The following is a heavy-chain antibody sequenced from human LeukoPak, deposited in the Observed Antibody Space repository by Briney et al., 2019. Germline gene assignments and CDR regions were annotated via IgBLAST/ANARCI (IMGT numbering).Heavy chain of an antibody. Sequence: GGSLRLSCAASGFTFRTYCMSWFRQAPGKGLEWVANIMQDGNDKYYVDSVKGRFTISRDNAKNSLYLQSNNLRAEETAVYYFASSIDGTHDYFDYWGQGTLVTVSS. CDR2: IMQDGNDK. CDR1: GFTFRTYC. D-gene: IGHD6-6*01. CDR3: ASSIDGTHDYFDY. J-gene: IGHJ4*02. V-gene: IGHV3-7*03.